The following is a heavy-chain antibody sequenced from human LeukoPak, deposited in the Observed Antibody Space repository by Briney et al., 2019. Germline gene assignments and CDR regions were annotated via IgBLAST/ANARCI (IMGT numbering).Heavy chain of an antibody. CDR1: GYTFTSYY. CDR3: AREGALSGYCSSTSCRLDY. J-gene: IGHJ4*02. Sequence: ASVKFSCKASGYTFTSYYMHWVRQAPGQGLEWMGIINPSGGSTSYAQKFQGRVTMTRDTSTSTVYMELSSLRSEDTAVYYCAREGALSGYCSSTSCRLDYWGQGTLVTVSS. V-gene: IGHV1-46*01. D-gene: IGHD2-2*01. CDR2: INPSGGST.